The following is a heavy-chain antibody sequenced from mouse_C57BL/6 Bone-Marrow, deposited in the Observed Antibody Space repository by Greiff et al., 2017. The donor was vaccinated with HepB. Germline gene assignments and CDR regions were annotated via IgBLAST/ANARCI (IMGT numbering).Heavy chain of an antibody. V-gene: IGHV1-54*01. CDR2: INPGSGGT. CDR3: ARSPLYYGSSYRYFDV. Sequence: VKVVESGAELVRPGTSVKVSCKASGYAFTNYLIEWVKQRPGQGLEWIGVINPGSGGTNYNEKFKGKATLTADKSSSTAYMQLSSLTSEDSAVYFCARSPLYYGSSYRYFDVWGTGTTVTVSS. CDR1: GYAFTNYL. J-gene: IGHJ1*03. D-gene: IGHD1-1*01.